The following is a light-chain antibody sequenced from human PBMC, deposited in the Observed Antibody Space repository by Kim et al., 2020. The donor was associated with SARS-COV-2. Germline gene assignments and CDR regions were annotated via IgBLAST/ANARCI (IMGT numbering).Light chain of an antibody. CDR3: QYPI. CDR2: DAS. Sequence: EIVLTQSPGTLSLSPGERATLSCRASQSVSSSLAWYQQKPGQAPRLLIYDASNRATDIPDRFSGSGSGTDFTLTISRLEPEDSAVYYCQYPIFGQGTSWRS. V-gene: IGKV3-20*01. J-gene: IGKJ2*01. CDR1: QSVSSS.